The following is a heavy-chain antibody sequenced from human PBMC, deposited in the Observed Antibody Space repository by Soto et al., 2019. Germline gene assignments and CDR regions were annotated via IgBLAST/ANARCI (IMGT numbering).Heavy chain of an antibody. CDR1: GGSISSYY. J-gene: IGHJ4*02. CDR2: IYYSGST. V-gene: IGHV4-59*01. Sequence: QVQLQESGPGLVKPSETLSLTCTVSGGSISSYYWSWIRQPPGKGLEWIGYIYYSGSTNYNPSLKVRVTISVDTSKNQFSLKLSSVTAADTAVYYCASSVDTAMALDYWGQGTLVTVSS. D-gene: IGHD5-18*01. CDR3: ASSVDTAMALDY.